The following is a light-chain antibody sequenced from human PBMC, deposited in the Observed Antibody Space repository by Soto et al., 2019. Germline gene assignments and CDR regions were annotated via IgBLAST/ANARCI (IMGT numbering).Light chain of an antibody. CDR1: SGDVGGYNF. Sequence: QSALTQPRSVSGFPGQSVTISCTGASGDVGGYNFVSWYQQHPGKAPTLMIFDVSQRPSGVPDRFSGSKSGNTASLTISGLQAEDEADYFCATCDDDLSVLFGGGTKLTVL. CDR3: ATCDDDLSVL. CDR2: DVS. V-gene: IGLV2-11*01. J-gene: IGLJ2*01.